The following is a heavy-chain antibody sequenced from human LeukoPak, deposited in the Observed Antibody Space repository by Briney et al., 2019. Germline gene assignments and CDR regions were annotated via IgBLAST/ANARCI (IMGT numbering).Heavy chain of an antibody. V-gene: IGHV4-59*01. CDR3: ARGGWNKFDY. CDR1: SYSINSNYY. D-gene: IGHD3-22*01. J-gene: IGHJ4*02. Sequence: KTSETLSLICSVSSYSINSNYYRGWSQQPPGKGQEWIGFIFYSGTTNYNPSLKSRVTISVDTSKNQFSLKLSSVTAADTAVYYCARGGWNKFDYWGQGTLVTVSS. CDR2: IFYSGTT.